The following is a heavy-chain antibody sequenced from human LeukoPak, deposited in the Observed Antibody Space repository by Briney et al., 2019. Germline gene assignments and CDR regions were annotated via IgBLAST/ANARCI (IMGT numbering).Heavy chain of an antibody. CDR3: AELGITMIGGV. CDR1: GFTYSSYS. J-gene: IGHJ6*04. CDR2: ISSSGSTI. Sequence: GGSLRLSCAASGFTYSSYSMNWVRQAPGKGLEWVSYISSSGSTIYYADSVKGRFTISRDNAKNSLYLQMNSLRAEDTAVYYCAELGITMIGGVWGKGTTVTISS. V-gene: IGHV3-48*04. D-gene: IGHD3-10*02.